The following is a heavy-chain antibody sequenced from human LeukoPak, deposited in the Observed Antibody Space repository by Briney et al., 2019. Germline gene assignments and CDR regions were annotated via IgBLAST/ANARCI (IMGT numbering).Heavy chain of an antibody. CDR1: GFTFSSYW. D-gene: IGHD1-26*01. V-gene: IGHV3-7*03. CDR3: AKGYGWEASYYYYYMDV. J-gene: IGHJ6*03. CDR2: IKKDGSEK. Sequence: GGSLRLPCAASGFTFSSYWMSWVRQAPGKGLEWVANIKKDGSEKFYVDSVKGRFTISRDNSKNTLYLQMNSLRVEDTAVYYCAKGYGWEASYYYYYMDVWGKGTTVTISS.